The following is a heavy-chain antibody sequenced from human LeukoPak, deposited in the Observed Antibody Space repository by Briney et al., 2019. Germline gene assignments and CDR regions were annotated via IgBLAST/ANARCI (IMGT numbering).Heavy chain of an antibody. J-gene: IGHJ4*02. V-gene: IGHV1-2*02. CDR1: GYTFTGYY. CDR2: INPNSGGT. CDR3: ARDRDPYYYGSGSCQAFDY. D-gene: IGHD3-10*01. Sequence: ASVKVSCKASGYTFTGYYMHWVRQAPGQGLEWMGWINPNSGGTNYAQKFQGRVTMTRDTSISTAYMELSRLRSDDTAVYYCARDRDPYYYGSGSCQAFDYWGQGTLVTVSS.